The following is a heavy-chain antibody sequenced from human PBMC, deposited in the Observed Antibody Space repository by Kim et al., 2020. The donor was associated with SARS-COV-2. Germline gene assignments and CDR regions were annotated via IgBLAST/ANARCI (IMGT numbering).Heavy chain of an antibody. Sequence: YADSGKGRFPISRDNAKNTLYLQMNSLRAEDTAVYYCARRQFTSGWYYFDYWGQGTLVTVSS. D-gene: IGHD6-19*01. CDR3: ARRQFTSGWYYFDY. V-gene: IGHV3-74*01. J-gene: IGHJ4*02.